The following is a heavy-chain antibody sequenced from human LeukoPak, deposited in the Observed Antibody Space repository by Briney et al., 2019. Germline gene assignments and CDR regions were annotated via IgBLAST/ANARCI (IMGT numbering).Heavy chain of an antibody. J-gene: IGHJ6*02. D-gene: IGHD6-13*01. V-gene: IGHV4-59*01. CDR3: ARTPIAAAGRVDSVSYCYYGMDV. CDR1: GGSIGSFY. CDR2: IYYTGST. Sequence: SETLSLTCTVSGGSIGSFYWSWIRQPPGKGLEWIGYIYYTGSTNYNPSLKSRVTISVDTSKNQFSLKLSSVTAADTAVYYCARTPIAAAGRVDSVSYCYYGMDVWGQGTTVTVSS.